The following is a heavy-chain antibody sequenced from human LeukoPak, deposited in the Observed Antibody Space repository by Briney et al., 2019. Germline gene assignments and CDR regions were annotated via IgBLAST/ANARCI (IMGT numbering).Heavy chain of an antibody. CDR2: INHRGVT. CDR3: ASGPGTSVIRGVSPKY. Sequence: PSETLSLTCAVYGGSFSGYFCWIRQSPGKGLEWIGEINHRGVTNYSPSLGGRVSIFTDRALNQFSLRLTSVTAADTGTYYCASGPGTSVIRGVSPKYWGQGTLVTVSS. D-gene: IGHD3-10*01. V-gene: IGHV4-34*01. CDR1: GGSFSGYF. J-gene: IGHJ4*02.